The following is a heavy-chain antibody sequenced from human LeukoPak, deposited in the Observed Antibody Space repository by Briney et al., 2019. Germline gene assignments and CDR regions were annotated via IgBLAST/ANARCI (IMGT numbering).Heavy chain of an antibody. Sequence: PGGSLRLSCAASRFTFSSYAMSWVRQAPGKGLEWVSAISGSGGSTHYAGSVKGRFTISRDDSKNTVFLQMNSLRAEDTAMYYCARGYNSGTYSTGYFGPWGQGTQVIVSS. D-gene: IGHD3-10*01. V-gene: IGHV3-23*01. CDR3: ARGYNSGTYSTGYFGP. CDR2: ISGSGGST. CDR1: RFTFSSYA. J-gene: IGHJ5*02.